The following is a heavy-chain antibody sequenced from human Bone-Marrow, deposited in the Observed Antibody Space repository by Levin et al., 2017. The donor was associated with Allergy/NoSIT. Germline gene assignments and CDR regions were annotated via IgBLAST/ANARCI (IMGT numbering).Heavy chain of an antibody. Sequence: GGSLRLSCSASGLTFGSYAMHWVRQAQGRGLEWVSSIRWNTGNIDYADSVKGRLTISRDNAKNSLYLQLNSLRAEDTALYYCAKSGTYSSSSGAFDSWYQGRMVSVSS. CDR1: GLTFGSYA. CDR2: IRWNTGNI. V-gene: IGHV3-9*01. CDR3: AKSGTYSSSSGAFDS. J-gene: IGHJ3*02. D-gene: IGHD6-6*01.